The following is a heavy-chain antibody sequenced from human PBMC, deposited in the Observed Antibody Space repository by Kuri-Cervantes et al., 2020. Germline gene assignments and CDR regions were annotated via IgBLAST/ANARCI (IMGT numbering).Heavy chain of an antibody. V-gene: IGHV1-8*01. D-gene: IGHD3-10*01. CDR3: ARDVGARANYYGSGSSYPDV. CDR1: GHTFTSYD. Sequence: ASVKVSCKASGHTFTSYDINWVRQATGQGLEWMEWMNPNSGNTGYAQKFQGRVTMTRNTSISTAYMELSSLRSDDTAVYYCARDVGARANYYGSGSSYPDVWGQGTTVTVSS. J-gene: IGHJ6*02. CDR2: MNPNSGNT.